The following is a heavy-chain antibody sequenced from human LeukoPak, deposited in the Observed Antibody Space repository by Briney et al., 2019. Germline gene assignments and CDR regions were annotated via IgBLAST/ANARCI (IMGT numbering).Heavy chain of an antibody. CDR1: GYTFTGYY. D-gene: IGHD2-2*01. CDR2: INPNSGDT. V-gene: IGHV1-2*02. CDR3: ARESYCSSPSCSHDY. J-gene: IGHJ4*02. Sequence: GASVKVSCKASGYTFTGYYMHWVRQAPGQGLEWMGWINPNSGDTHYAQKFQGRVTMTRATSISTAYMELGGLRSDDKAVYYWARESYCSSPSCSHDYWGQGTLVTVSS.